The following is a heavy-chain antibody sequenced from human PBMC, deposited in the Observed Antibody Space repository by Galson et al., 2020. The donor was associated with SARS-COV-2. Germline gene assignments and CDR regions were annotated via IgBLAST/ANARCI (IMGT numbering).Heavy chain of an antibody. CDR2: IKGDGSET. CDR3: SREGWQGGY. J-gene: IGHJ4*02. CDR1: GFIFNDFW. Sequence: GGSLRLSCEVSGFIFNDFWMSWFRQVPGKGPEWVANIKGDGSETNYADFVKGRFSISRDNAANSLFLQMNSLRVDDSAVYYCSREGWQGGYWGQGTRVTVSS. V-gene: IGHV3-7*01. D-gene: IGHD6-19*01.